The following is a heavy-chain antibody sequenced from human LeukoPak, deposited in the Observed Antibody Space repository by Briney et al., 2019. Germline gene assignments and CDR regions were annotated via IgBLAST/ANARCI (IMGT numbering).Heavy chain of an antibody. Sequence: GASVRVSCKASGYTFTSYYMHWVRQAPGQGLEWMGIINPSGGSTSYAQKFQGRVTMTRDTSTSTVYMELSSLRSEDTAVYYCARRGSGYDYGYYFDYWGQGTLVTVSS. J-gene: IGHJ4*02. CDR2: INPSGGST. V-gene: IGHV1-46*01. D-gene: IGHD5-12*01. CDR3: ARRGSGYDYGYYFDY. CDR1: GYTFTSYY.